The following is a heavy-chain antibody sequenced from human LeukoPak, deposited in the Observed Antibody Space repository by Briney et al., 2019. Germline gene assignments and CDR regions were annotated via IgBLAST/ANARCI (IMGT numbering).Heavy chain of an antibody. V-gene: IGHV3-23*01. Sequence: GGSLRLSCAASGFTFSSYAMSWVRQAPGKGLGWVSAISGSGGSTYYADSVKGRFTISGDNSKNTLYLQMNSLRAEDTAVYYCAKDPHFNYCSGGSCTDAFDIWGQGTMITVSS. CDR1: GFTFSSYA. CDR2: ISGSGGST. CDR3: AKDPHFNYCSGGSCTDAFDI. D-gene: IGHD2-15*01. J-gene: IGHJ3*02.